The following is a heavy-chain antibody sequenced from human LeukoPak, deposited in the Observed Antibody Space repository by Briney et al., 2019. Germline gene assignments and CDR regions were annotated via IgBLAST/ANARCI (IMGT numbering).Heavy chain of an antibody. D-gene: IGHD2-2*01. J-gene: IGHJ6*02. CDR1: GYSFTSYW. CDR3: ARSPYCSSTSCPRGYYYGMDV. V-gene: IGHV5-51*06. CDR2: IYPGDSDT. Sequence: GESLKISCKGSGYSFTSYWIGWVRQMPGKGLEWMGIIYPGDSDTRYSPSFQGQVTISADKSISTAYLQWSSLKASDTAMYYCARSPYCSSTSCPRGYYYGMDVWGQGTTVTVSS.